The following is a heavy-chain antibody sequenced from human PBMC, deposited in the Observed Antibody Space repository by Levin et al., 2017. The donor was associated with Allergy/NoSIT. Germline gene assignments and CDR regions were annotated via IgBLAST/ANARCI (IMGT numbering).Heavy chain of an antibody. CDR2: INHSGST. CDR3: ARGGRESIVVVPAAIQSPTYYYYYYMDV. D-gene: IGHD2-2*01. V-gene: IGHV4-34*01. J-gene: IGHJ6*03. Sequence: SQTLSLTCAVYGGSFSGYYWSWIRQPPGKGLEWIGEINHSGSTNYNPSLKSRVTISVDTSKNQFSLKLSSVTAADTAVYYCARGGRESIVVVPAAIQSPTYYYYYYMDVWGKGTTVTVSS. CDR1: GGSFSGYY.